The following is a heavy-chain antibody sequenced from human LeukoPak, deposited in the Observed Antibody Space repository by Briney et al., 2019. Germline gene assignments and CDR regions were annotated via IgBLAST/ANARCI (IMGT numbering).Heavy chain of an antibody. CDR2: IYYSGST. CDR1: GGSMSSSSSD. V-gene: IGHV4-39*01. CDR3: ARQWIQLWTIFDY. J-gene: IGHJ4*02. Sequence: SENLSLTCTVSGGSMSSSSSDWGWNRQPPGKGLEWIGSIYYSGSTYYNPSLKSRVTISVDTSKNQFSLKLSSVTAADTAVYYCARQWIQLWTIFDYWGQGTLVTVSS. D-gene: IGHD5-18*01.